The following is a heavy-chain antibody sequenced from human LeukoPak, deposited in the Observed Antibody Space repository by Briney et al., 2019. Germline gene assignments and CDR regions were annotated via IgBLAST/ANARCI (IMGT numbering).Heavy chain of an antibody. Sequence: GGSLRLSCAVSGFTFSDYYMSWIRQAPGKGLEWVSYISSSGSTIYYADSVKGRFTISRDNAKNSLYLQMKRLRAEDTAVYYCASPNDYPWYWGQGTLVTVSS. CDR3: ASPNDYPWY. D-gene: IGHD4-11*01. CDR1: GFTFSDYY. V-gene: IGHV3-11*01. J-gene: IGHJ4*02. CDR2: ISSSGSTI.